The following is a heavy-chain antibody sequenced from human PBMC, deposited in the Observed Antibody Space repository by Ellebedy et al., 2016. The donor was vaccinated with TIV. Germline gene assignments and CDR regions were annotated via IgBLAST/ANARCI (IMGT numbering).Heavy chain of an antibody. D-gene: IGHD3-16*01. CDR2: ISHMSSYI. Sequence: GESLKISCAASGFTFSSYSMNWVRQAPGKGLEWVSSISHMSSYIYYADSVKGRFTISRDNAKNSLYLLMNSLRAEDTAVYYCARGWGGPRGYYFDYWGQGNLVTVSS. V-gene: IGHV3-21*01. CDR1: GFTFSSYS. J-gene: IGHJ4*02. CDR3: ARGWGGPRGYYFDY.